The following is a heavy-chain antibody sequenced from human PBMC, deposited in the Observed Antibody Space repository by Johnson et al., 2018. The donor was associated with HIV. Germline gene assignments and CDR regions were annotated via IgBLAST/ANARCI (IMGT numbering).Heavy chain of an antibody. J-gene: IGHJ3*02. D-gene: IGHD6-19*01. CDR3: ARDWGLYSSGWYVDAFDI. Sequence: QVQLVASGGGVVQPGRSLRLPCAASGFNFSNDAIHWVRQAPGKGLEWVVIMSYDGSKKYYADPVKGRYTISTDNSKNTLYLQMNSLRAEVTAVYYCARDWGLYSSGWYVDAFDIWGQGTMVTVSS. CDR1: GFNFSNDA. V-gene: IGHV3-30*04. CDR2: MSYDGSKK.